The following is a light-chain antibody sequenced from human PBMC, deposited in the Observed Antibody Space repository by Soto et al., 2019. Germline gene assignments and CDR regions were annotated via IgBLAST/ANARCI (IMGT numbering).Light chain of an antibody. CDR1: QSVSSN. Sequence: ITTAPGTLTMTPAETATLSWRASQSVSSNLAWYQQKPGQAPRLLIYGASTRATGIPARFSGSGSGTEFTLTISSLQSEDFAVYYCQQYNNSPLLTLGGGTKLEIK. V-gene: IGKV3-15*01. CDR2: GAS. J-gene: IGKJ4*01. CDR3: QQYNNSPLLT.